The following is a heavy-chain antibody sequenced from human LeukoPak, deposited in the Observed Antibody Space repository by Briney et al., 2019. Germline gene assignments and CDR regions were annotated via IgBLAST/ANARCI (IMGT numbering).Heavy chain of an antibody. J-gene: IGHJ3*02. CDR1: GFTFSNYG. V-gene: IGHV3-30*03. Sequence: GGSLRLSCAASGFTFSNYGMHWVRQAPGKGLEWVAVISYDGSNKYYADSVKGRFTISRDNSKNTLYLQMNSLRPQDTAVYYCARGGSYYASGSYFAFDIWGQGTMVTVSS. D-gene: IGHD3-10*01. CDR2: ISYDGSNK. CDR3: ARGGSYYASGSYFAFDI.